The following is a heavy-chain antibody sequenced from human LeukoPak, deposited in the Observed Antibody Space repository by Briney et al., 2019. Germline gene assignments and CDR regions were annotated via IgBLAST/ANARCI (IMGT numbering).Heavy chain of an antibody. CDR1: GGSISIGY. Sequence: TSETLSLTCSVSGGSISIGYWRWIRQPPGKGLEWIAYIYNSGRRNYNPSLKSRVTISLDTSKNQFSLKLSSVTAADTAVYYCAGVSGASWSDPGSQGTLVTVSS. J-gene: IGHJ5*02. CDR2: IYNSGRR. V-gene: IGHV4-59*01. CDR3: AGVSGASWSDP. D-gene: IGHD2-8*02.